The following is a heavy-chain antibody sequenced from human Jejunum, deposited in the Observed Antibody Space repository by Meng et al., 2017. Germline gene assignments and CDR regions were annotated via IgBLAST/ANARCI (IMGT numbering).Heavy chain of an antibody. Sequence: GQLVESGGGVVQPGRSLRLSCAASGFTVSTYAMHWVRQAPGKGLVWVSQIKPDGRTTAYADSVKGRFTISRDDAKNTVYLEMNSLRAEDASVYYCARDWDWVVWDYWGQGTLVTVSS. CDR1: GFTVSTYA. V-gene: IGHV3-74*01. CDR3: ARDWDWVVWDY. CDR2: IKPDGRTT. D-gene: IGHD3/OR15-3a*01. J-gene: IGHJ4*02.